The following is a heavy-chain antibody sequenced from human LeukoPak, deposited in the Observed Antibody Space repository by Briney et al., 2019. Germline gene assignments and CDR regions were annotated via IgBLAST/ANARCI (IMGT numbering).Heavy chain of an antibody. J-gene: IGHJ4*02. CDR1: GFTFSNAW. V-gene: IGHV3-53*01. CDR2: IYSGTI. D-gene: IGHD4/OR15-4a*01. Sequence: GGSLRLSCAASGFTFSNAWMSWVRQAPGKGLEWVSFIYSGTIHYSDSVKGRFTTSRDNSKNTLYLQMNSLRAEDTAVYYCARRAGAYSHPYDYWGQGTLVTVSS. CDR3: ARRAGAYSHPYDY.